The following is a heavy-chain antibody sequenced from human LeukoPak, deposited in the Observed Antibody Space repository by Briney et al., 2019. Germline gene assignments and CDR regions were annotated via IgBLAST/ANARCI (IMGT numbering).Heavy chain of an antibody. CDR3: ARGVVPAAMSVAFDI. V-gene: IGHV3-21*01. CDR1: GFTFSSYS. D-gene: IGHD2-2*01. Sequence: GGSLRLSCAASGFTFSSYSMNWVRQAPGRGLEWVSSISSSSSYIYYADSVKGRFTISRDNAKNSLYLQMNSLRAEDTAVYYCARGVVPAAMSVAFDIWGQGTMVTVSS. CDR2: ISSSSSYI. J-gene: IGHJ3*02.